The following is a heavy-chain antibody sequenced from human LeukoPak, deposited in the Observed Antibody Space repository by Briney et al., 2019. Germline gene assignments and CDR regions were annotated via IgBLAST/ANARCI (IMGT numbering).Heavy chain of an antibody. Sequence: SVKVSCKASGGTFSSYAVSWVRQAPGQGLEWMGGIIPIFGTANYAQKFQGRVTITADESTSTAYMELSSLRSEDTAVYYCARDRDYGDLFADAFDIWGQGTMVTVSS. V-gene: IGHV1-69*13. D-gene: IGHD4-17*01. J-gene: IGHJ3*02. CDR1: GGTFSSYA. CDR3: ARDRDYGDLFADAFDI. CDR2: IIPIFGTA.